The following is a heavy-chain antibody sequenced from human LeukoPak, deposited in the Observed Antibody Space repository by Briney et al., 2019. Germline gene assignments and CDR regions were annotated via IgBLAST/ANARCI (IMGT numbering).Heavy chain of an antibody. CDR2: MNPNSGNT. CDR3: ARAPSGYPIDY. Sequence: ASVKVSCKTSGYTFTTYDINWVRQATGQGLEWMGWMNPNSGNTGYAQKFQGRVTITRNTSISTAYMELSSLRSEDTAVYYCARAPSGYPIDYWGQGTLVTVSS. V-gene: IGHV1-8*01. D-gene: IGHD3-3*01. CDR1: GYTFTTYD. J-gene: IGHJ4*02.